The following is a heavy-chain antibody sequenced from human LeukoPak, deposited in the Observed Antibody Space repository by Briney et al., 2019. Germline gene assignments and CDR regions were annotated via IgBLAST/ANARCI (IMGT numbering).Heavy chain of an antibody. CDR1: GGSISSYY. CDR3: ARGNTTPGHGGYYYYYMDV. J-gene: IGHJ6*03. V-gene: IGHV4-59*01. CDR2: IYYSGST. D-gene: IGHD3-16*01. Sequence: TSETLSLTCTVSGGSISSYYWSWIRQPPGKGLEWIGYIYYSGSTNYNPSLKSRVTISVDTSKNQFSLKLSSVTAADTAVYYCARGNTTPGHGGYYYYYMDVWGKGTTVTVSS.